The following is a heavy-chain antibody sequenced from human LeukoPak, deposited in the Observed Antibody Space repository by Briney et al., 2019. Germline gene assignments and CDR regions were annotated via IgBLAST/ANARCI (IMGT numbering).Heavy chain of an antibody. CDR2: ISAYNGNT. CDR3: ARDLYHLTYYCDSSGYYYIDY. Sequence: ASVRVSCKASGYTFTSYGVSWVRQAPGQGLEWMGWISAYNGNTNYAQKLQGRVTMTTDTSTSTAYMELRSLRSDDTAVYYCARDLYHLTYYCDSSGYYYIDYWGQGTLVTVSS. CDR1: GYTFTSYG. D-gene: IGHD3-22*01. V-gene: IGHV1-18*01. J-gene: IGHJ4*02.